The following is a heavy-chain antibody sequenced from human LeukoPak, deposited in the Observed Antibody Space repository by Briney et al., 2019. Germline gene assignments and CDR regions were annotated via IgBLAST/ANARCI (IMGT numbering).Heavy chain of an antibody. Sequence: GGSLRLSCAASGFTFSSHGMHWVRQAPGKGLEWVAFIGYDGSKKYYADSVKGRFTISRDNSKNTLYMQMNSLRREDTAVYYCAKDTSVEWLSLDYWGQGTPVTVPS. CDR1: GFTFSSHG. J-gene: IGHJ4*02. D-gene: IGHD3-3*01. CDR2: IGYDGSKK. V-gene: IGHV3-30*02. CDR3: AKDTSVEWLSLDY.